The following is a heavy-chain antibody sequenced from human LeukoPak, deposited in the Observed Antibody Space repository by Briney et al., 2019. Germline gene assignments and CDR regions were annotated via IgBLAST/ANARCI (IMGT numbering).Heavy chain of an antibody. CDR3: ASGAEDYDDSRGFDY. J-gene: IGHJ4*01. CDR1: VGSISSGGYS. V-gene: IGHV4-30-2*01. CDR2: IYHSGST. Sequence: SETLSLTCAVSVGSISSGGYSWSWIRQPPGKGLGWIGDIYHSGSTYYNPSLKSRVTISVDRSKNQFSLKLSSVTAADTAVYYCASGAEDYDDSRGFDYWGQGTLVTVSS. D-gene: IGHD3-22*01.